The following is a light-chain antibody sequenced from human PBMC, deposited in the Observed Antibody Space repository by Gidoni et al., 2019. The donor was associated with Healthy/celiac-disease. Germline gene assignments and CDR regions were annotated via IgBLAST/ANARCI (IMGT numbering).Light chain of an antibody. J-gene: IGKJ1*01. V-gene: IGKV1-8*01. CDR2: AAS. CDR1: QGISSY. CDR3: QQYYSYPWT. Sequence: AIRMTQSPSSFSASTGDRVTITCRASQGISSYLAWYQQKPRKAPKLLIYAASTFQSGVPSRFSGSGSGTDFTLTISCLQSEDFATYYCQQYYSYPWTFGQGTKVEIK.